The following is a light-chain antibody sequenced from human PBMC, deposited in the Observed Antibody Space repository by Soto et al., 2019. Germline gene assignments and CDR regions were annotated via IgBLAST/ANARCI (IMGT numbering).Light chain of an antibody. J-gene: IGKJ5*01. V-gene: IGKV3-15*01. Sequence: EIVMTQSLATLSVSPGERATLSCRASQSVSSNLAWYQQKPGQAPRLLIYGASTRATGIRARFSGSGSGTEFTLTISSLQSEDFAVYYCQQYNNWIAFGQGTRLEIK. CDR2: GAS. CDR3: QQYNNWIA. CDR1: QSVSSN.